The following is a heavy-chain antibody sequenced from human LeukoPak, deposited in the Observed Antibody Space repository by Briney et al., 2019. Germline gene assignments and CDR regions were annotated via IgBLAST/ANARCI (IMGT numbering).Heavy chain of an antibody. Sequence: SETLSLTCTVSGGSISSYYWSWIRQPPGKGLEWIGYIYYSGSTNYNPSLKSRVTISVDTSKNQFSLKLSSVTAADTAVYYCARGGYCSGGSCHNWFDPWGQGTLVTVSS. J-gene: IGHJ5*02. CDR3: ARGGYCSGGSCHNWFDP. CDR1: GGSISSYY. D-gene: IGHD2-15*01. V-gene: IGHV4-59*12. CDR2: IYYSGST.